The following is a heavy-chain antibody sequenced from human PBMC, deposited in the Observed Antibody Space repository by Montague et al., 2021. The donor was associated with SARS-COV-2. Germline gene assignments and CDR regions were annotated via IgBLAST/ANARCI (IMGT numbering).Heavy chain of an antibody. V-gene: IGHV4-34*01. D-gene: IGHD2-2*02. CDR3: ARLGDGIVPSPILGLGPYYSFSYMDA. CDR2: ISRSGNT. Sequence: SETRSLTCAVSGGSFSRYYWSWIRQPPGKGLEWIGEISRSGNTKYNPSLQSRVSISLDTSRNQFSLKVSSVTAADTAIYYCARLGDGIVPSPILGLGPYYSFSYMDAWGKGTTVTVSS. CDR1: GGSFSRYY. J-gene: IGHJ6*03.